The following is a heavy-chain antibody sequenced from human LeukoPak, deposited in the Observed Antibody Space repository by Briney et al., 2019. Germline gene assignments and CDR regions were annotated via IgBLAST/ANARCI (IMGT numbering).Heavy chain of an antibody. J-gene: IGHJ3*02. CDR2: IYYSGST. V-gene: IGHV4-59*01. CDR3: AGYLVVAVAGDDAFDI. D-gene: IGHD6-19*01. Sequence: PSETLSLTCTVSGGSISSYYWSWIRQPPGKGLEWIGYIYYSGSTNYNPSLKSRVTISVDTSKNQFSLKLSSVTAADTAVYYCAGYLVVAVAGDDAFDIWGQGTMVTVSS. CDR1: GGSISSYY.